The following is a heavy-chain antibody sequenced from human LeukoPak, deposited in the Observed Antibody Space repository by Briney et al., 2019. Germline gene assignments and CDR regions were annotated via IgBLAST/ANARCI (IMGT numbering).Heavy chain of an antibody. Sequence: ASVKVSCKASGYTLTSYDINWVRQATGQGLEWMGWMNPNSGNTGYAQKFQGRVTMTRNTSISTAYMELSSLRSEDTAVYYCARVFWGGCSSTSCYYMDVWGKGTTVTVSS. CDR3: ARVFWGGCSSTSCYYMDV. CDR2: MNPNSGNT. V-gene: IGHV1-8*01. D-gene: IGHD2-2*01. CDR1: GYTLTSYD. J-gene: IGHJ6*03.